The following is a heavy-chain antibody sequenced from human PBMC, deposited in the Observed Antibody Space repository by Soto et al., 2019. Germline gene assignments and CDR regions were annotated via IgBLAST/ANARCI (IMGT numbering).Heavy chain of an antibody. CDR2: IIPIFGTA. J-gene: IGHJ5*02. V-gene: IGHV1-69*13. CDR1: GGTFSSYA. Sequence: GASVQVSCKASGGTFSSYAISWVRQAPGQGLEWLGGIIPIFGTANYAQKFQGRVTITADEFTSTAYMELSSLRSEDTAVYYCARETAMVKGNWFDPWGQGTLVTVSS. D-gene: IGHD5-18*01. CDR3: ARETAMVKGNWFDP.